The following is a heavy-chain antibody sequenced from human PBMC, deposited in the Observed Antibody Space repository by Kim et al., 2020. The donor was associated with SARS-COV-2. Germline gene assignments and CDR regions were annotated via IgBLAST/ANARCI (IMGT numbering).Heavy chain of an antibody. D-gene: IGHD2-2*01. V-gene: IGHV3-48*01. CDR3: ASRYCGSGGCGDYDP. CDR2: IYYSGSSI. CDR1: GFSFSKYS. Sequence: GGSLRLSCAASGFSFSKYSMNWVRQAPGKGLEWVAYIYYSGSSIYYADSMKGRCTISRDNAKNSLYLQMNSLRAEDTAVYYCASRYCGSGGCGDYDPWGQGTLVTVSS. J-gene: IGHJ5*02.